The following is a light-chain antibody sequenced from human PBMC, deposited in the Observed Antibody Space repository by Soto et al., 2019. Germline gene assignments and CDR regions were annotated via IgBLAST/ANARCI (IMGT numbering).Light chain of an antibody. Sequence: DIQMTQSPSSLSASVGDRVTITCRASQGIRNDLGWYQQKPGKAPKRLIYGASNLQSGVPSRFRGSGSGXXXXLXXXXXQPEDFATYYCLQHNSYPWTFGQGTKVEIK. J-gene: IGKJ1*01. CDR2: GAS. V-gene: IGKV1-17*01. CDR1: QGIRND. CDR3: LQHNSYPWT.